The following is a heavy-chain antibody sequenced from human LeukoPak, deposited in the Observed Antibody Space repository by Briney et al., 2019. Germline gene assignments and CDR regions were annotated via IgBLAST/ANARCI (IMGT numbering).Heavy chain of an antibody. CDR3: ARRAPRSEYIYGSGTYRLNGFDS. CDR2: INHSGSP. J-gene: IGHJ4*02. D-gene: IGHD3-10*01. V-gene: IGHV4-34*01. Sequence: PSETLFLTCAVYDGSFNGFFWSWIRQPPGKGLEWIGQINHSGSPTYNPSLKSRVTISVDTSKNQFSLRLSSVTAADTAVYYCARRAPRSEYIYGSGTYRLNGFDSWGQGTLVTVSS. CDR1: DGSFNGFF.